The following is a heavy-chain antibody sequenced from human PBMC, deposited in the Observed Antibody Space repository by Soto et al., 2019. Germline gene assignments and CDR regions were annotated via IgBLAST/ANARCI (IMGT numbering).Heavy chain of an antibody. CDR2: ISAYNGNT. D-gene: IGHD6-13*01. V-gene: IGHV1-18*01. CDR3: ARAPFLPRMAAAGIDY. J-gene: IGHJ4*02. Sequence: ASVKVSCKASGYTFTGYGISWVRQAPGQGLEWMGWISAYNGNTNYAQKLQGRVTMTTDTSTSTVYMELRSLRSDDTAVYYCARAPFLPRMAAAGIDYWGQGTLVTVSS. CDR1: GYTFTGYG.